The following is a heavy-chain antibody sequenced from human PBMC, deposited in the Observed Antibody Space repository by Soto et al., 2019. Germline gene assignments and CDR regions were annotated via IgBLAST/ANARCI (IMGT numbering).Heavy chain of an antibody. D-gene: IGHD4-17*01. Sequence: DVQLLESGGGLVQPGGSLRLSCAASGFPFSSYAMTWVRQAPGKGLEWVSGISASDGTTYYADSVKGRFTISRDNSKNRLFMQMNSLRAEDTAIYYCAKDTGTTSGLDPWGQGTPVTVSS. CDR3: AKDTGTTSGLDP. V-gene: IGHV3-23*01. CDR1: GFPFSSYA. CDR2: ISASDGTT. J-gene: IGHJ5*02.